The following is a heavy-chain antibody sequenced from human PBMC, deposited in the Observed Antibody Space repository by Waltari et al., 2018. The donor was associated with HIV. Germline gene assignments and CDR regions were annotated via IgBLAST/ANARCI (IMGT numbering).Heavy chain of an antibody. CDR3: ARGTSILWWEPASYFQH. D-gene: IGHD2-21*01. V-gene: IGHV3-7*04. J-gene: IGHJ1*01. CDR1: GFTFSSYW. Sequence: EVQLVESGGGLVQPGGSLRLSCAASGFTFSSYWMSWVRQAPGKGLEWVANIKQDGSEKYCWDSVKGRFTISRDNAKNSLYLQMNSLRAEDTAVYYCARGTSILWWEPASYFQHWGQGTLVTVSS. CDR2: IKQDGSEK.